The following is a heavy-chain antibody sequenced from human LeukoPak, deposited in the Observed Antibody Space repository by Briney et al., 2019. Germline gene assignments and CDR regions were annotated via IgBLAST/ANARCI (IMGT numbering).Heavy chain of an antibody. Sequence: GGSLRLSCAASGFTFSDYYMSWIRQAPGKGLEWVSYISSSGSTIYYADSVKGRFTISRDNAKNSLYLQMNSLRAEDTAVYYCARGAAADYYYYYYMDVWGKGTTVTVSS. CDR3: ARGAAADYYYYYYMDV. J-gene: IGHJ6*03. CDR1: GFTFSDYY. D-gene: IGHD6-13*01. CDR2: ISSSGSTI. V-gene: IGHV3-11*04.